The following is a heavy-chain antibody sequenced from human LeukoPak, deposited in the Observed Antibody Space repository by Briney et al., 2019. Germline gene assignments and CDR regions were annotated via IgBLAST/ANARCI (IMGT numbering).Heavy chain of an antibody. D-gene: IGHD6-6*01. Sequence: GASVKVYCKASGYTFTSYDINWVRQDSGQGLEWMGWMNPNSGNTGYAQKFQGRVTMTRNTSISTAYMELSSLRSEDTAVYYCARGILGIAARRGKMLRPYYFDYWGQGTLVTVSS. CDR3: ARGILGIAARRGKMLRPYYFDY. CDR2: MNPNSGNT. V-gene: IGHV1-8*01. CDR1: GYTFTSYD. J-gene: IGHJ4*02.